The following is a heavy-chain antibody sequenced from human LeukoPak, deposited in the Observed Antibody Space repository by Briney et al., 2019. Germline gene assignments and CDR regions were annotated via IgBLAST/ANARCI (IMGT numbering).Heavy chain of an antibody. CDR3: ASSRPFGVWGYYMDV. CDR2: IFPSGGEI. V-gene: IGHV3-53*01. D-gene: IGHD3-10*01. J-gene: IGHJ6*03. CDR1: GGSISSSNW. Sequence: GTLSLTCAVSGGSISSSNWWSWVRQPPGKGLEWVSSIFPSGGEIHYADSVRGRFTISRDNSKSTLSLQMNSLRAEDTAVYYCASSRPFGVWGYYMDVWGKGTTVTVSS.